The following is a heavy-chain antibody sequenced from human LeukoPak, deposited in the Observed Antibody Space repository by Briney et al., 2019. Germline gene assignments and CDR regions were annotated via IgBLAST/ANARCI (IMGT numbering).Heavy chain of an antibody. CDR1: GFTFSSYW. D-gene: IGHD4-17*01. Sequence: GGSLRLSCAASGFTFSSYWMSWVRQAPGKGLEWVANIKQDGSEKYYVDSVRGRFTISRDNTKNSLYLQMNSLRAEDTAVYYCARDRRWTATTVTYFDYWGQGTLVTVSS. J-gene: IGHJ4*02. CDR2: IKQDGSEK. CDR3: ARDRRWTATTVTYFDY. V-gene: IGHV3-7*01.